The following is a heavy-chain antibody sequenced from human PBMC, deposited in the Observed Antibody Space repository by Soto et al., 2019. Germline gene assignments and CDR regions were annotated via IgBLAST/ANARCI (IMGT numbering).Heavy chain of an antibody. CDR2: IYYTGST. V-gene: IGHV4-61*01. CDR3: ARAKHHFRSGYYYYAMEV. Sequence: SETLSLTCTVSGGSVSSESHYWSWIRQTPGKGLEWIGYIYYTGSTNYNPSLKGRVTMSVDTSRDQVSLRLRSVTRADTAVYYCARAKHHFRSGYYYYAMEVWGQGTKVTVSS. CDR1: GGSVSSESHY. J-gene: IGHJ6*02. D-gene: IGHD3-3*02.